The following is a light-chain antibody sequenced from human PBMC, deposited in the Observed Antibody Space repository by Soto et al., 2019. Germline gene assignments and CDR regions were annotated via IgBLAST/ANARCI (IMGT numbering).Light chain of an antibody. V-gene: IGKV1-5*01. Sequence: DIQLTQSPSTLSASIGDRVTMTCRASQSISTWLAWYQQRPGKAPQLLIYDVSTLAGGVPSRFSGSGSGTEFTLTIRSLQPDDFATYYCQQYNANFGPGTKVDIK. CDR1: QSISTW. J-gene: IGKJ3*01. CDR3: QQYNAN. CDR2: DVS.